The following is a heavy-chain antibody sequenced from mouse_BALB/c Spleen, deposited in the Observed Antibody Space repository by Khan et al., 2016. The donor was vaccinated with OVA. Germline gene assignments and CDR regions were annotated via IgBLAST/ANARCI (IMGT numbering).Heavy chain of an antibody. CDR2: ISSSGST. CDR3: ARDGSRYNYAMDY. V-gene: IGHV3-2*02. D-gene: IGHD2-3*01. Sequence: EVELVESGPGLVKPSQSLCLTCTVTGYSITSDYAWNWIRQFPGNKLEWMGYISSSGSTNYNPALKSRISITRDTSKNQFFLQLNSVTTEDTATYYCARDGSRYNYAMDYWGQGTSVTVSS. CDR1: GYSITSDYA. J-gene: IGHJ4*01.